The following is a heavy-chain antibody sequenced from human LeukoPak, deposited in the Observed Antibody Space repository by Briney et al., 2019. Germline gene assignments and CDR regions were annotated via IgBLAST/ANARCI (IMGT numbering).Heavy chain of an antibody. J-gene: IGHJ4*01. Sequence: KPSETLSLTCTVSGGSISSSSCYWGWIRQPPGKGLEWIGNIYYSGSTYYNPSLKSRVTISVDTSKNQFSLKLRSVTAADTAVYYCARHEMYSSGWHLDHWGQGTLVTVSS. V-gene: IGHV4-39*01. D-gene: IGHD6-19*01. CDR2: IYYSGST. CDR1: GGSISSSSCY. CDR3: ARHEMYSSGWHLDH.